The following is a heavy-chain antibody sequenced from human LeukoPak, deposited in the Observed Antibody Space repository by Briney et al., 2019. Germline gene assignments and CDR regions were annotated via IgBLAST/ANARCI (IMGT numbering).Heavy chain of an antibody. Sequence: PSETLSLTCTVSGGSISSGGYYWSWIRQHPGKGLEWIGYIYYSGSTYYNPSLKSRVTISVDTSKNQFSLKLSSVTAADTAVYYCARSYSSSWYGEKYYFDYWGQGTLVTVSS. J-gene: IGHJ4*02. CDR1: GGSISSGGYY. CDR3: ARSYSSSWYGEKYYFDY. V-gene: IGHV4-31*03. CDR2: IYYSGST. D-gene: IGHD6-13*01.